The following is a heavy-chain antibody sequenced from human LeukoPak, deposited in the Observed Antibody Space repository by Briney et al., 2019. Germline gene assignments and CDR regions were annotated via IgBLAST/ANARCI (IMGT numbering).Heavy chain of an antibody. CDR2: IIPMFDTP. V-gene: IGHV1-69*06. CDR3: AKDTESRIISPLFDP. Sequence: ASVKVSCKASGDTFTTYAIIWVRQAPGQGLEWMGGIIPMFDTPNYAQRSQGRVTITADKSTKTAYMELTSLRSEDTAVYYCAKDTESRIISPLFDPWGQGTLVTVSS. J-gene: IGHJ5*02. CDR1: GDTFTTYA. D-gene: IGHD3-10*01.